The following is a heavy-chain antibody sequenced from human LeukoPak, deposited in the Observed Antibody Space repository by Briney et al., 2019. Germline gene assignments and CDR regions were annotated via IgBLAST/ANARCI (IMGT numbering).Heavy chain of an antibody. CDR3: ARQGGQQLPPLY. D-gene: IGHD6-13*01. J-gene: IGHJ4*02. V-gene: IGHV4-4*09. CDR1: GGSISGYC. CDR2: ISTSGST. Sequence: SETLSLTCSVSGGSISGYCWTWIRQPPGKGLEWIGYISTSGSTNYSPSLKSRVTISVDTSKNQFSLKLNSVTAADTAVYYCARQGGQQLPPLYWGQGTLVSVSS.